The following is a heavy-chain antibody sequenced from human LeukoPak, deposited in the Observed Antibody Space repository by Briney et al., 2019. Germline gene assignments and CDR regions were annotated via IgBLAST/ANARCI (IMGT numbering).Heavy chain of an antibody. D-gene: IGHD6-13*01. V-gene: IGHV4-34*01. J-gene: IGHJ5*02. Sequence: PSETLSLTCAVYGGSFSGYYWSWIRQPPGKGLEWIGEDNHSGSTNYNPSLKSRVTISVDTSKNQFSLKLSSVTAADTAVYYCARVRKQQLVRGWFDPWGQGTLVTVSS. CDR1: GGSFSGYY. CDR2: DNHSGST. CDR3: ARVRKQQLVRGWFDP.